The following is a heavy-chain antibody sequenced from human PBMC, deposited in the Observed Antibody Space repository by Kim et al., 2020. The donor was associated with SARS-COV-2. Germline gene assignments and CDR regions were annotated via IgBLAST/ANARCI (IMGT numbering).Heavy chain of an antibody. V-gene: IGHV6-1*01. J-gene: IGHJ4*02. CDR2: TYYRSKWYN. CDR3: ARDSYDILTSPYYFDY. D-gene: IGHD3-9*01. CDR1: GDSVSSNSAA. Sequence: SQTLSLTCAISGDSVSSNSAAWNWIRQSPSRGLEWLGRTYYRSKWYNDYAVSVKSRITINPDTSKNQFSLQLNSVTPEDTAVYYCARDSYDILTSPYYFDYWGQGTLVTVSS.